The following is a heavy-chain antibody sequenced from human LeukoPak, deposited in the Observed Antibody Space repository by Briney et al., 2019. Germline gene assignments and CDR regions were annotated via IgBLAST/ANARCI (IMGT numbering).Heavy chain of an antibody. CDR1: GFTFSSYS. Sequence: GGSLRLSCAASGFTFSSYSMNWVRQAPGKGLEWVAVTWYDGSNKYYADSVKGRFTISRDNSKNTLYLQMSSLRAEDTAVYYCAKLYYYGSGRVPLSDYWGQGTLVTVSS. CDR2: TWYDGSNK. CDR3: AKLYYYGSGRVPLSDY. J-gene: IGHJ4*02. D-gene: IGHD3-10*01. V-gene: IGHV3-33*06.